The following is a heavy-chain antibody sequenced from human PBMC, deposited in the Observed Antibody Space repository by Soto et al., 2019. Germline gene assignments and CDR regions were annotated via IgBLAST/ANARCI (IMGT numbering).Heavy chain of an antibody. J-gene: IGHJ6*02. Sequence: SETLSLTCTVSGGSISSYYWSWIRQPPGKGLEWIGYIYYSGSTNYNPSLKSRVTISVDTSKNQSSLKLSSVTAADTAVYYCARDYSRVGWFGELFDYYGMDVWGQGNPGHRLL. D-gene: IGHD3-10*01. V-gene: IGHV4-59*01. CDR2: IYYSGST. CDR3: ARDYSRVGWFGELFDYYGMDV. CDR1: GGSISSYY.